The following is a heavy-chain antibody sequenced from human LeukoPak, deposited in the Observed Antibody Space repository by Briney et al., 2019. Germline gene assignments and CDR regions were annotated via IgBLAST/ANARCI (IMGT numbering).Heavy chain of an antibody. CDR3: AKGAITMVRGSRNDAFDI. Sequence: GRSLRLSCAASGFTFDDYAMHWVRQAPGKGLEWVSGISWNSGSIGYADSVKGRFTISRDNAKNSLYLQMNSLRAEDTALYYCAKGAITMVRGSRNDAFDIWGQGTMVTVSS. V-gene: IGHV3-9*01. J-gene: IGHJ3*02. CDR2: ISWNSGSI. D-gene: IGHD3-10*01. CDR1: GFTFDDYA.